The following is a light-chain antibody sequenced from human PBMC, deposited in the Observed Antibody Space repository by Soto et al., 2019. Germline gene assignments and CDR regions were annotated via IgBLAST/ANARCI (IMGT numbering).Light chain of an antibody. V-gene: IGLV1-44*01. CDR1: SSNIGSNL. CDR3: AAWDDSLNGVV. Sequence: QSVLTQPPSASGTPGQRVTISCSGSSSNIGSNLVNWYQQLPGTAPKLLIYSNDQRPSGVPDRFSGSKSGTSVSLAISGLQSEDEADYYCAAWDDSLNGVVFGGGTKLTVL. J-gene: IGLJ2*01. CDR2: SND.